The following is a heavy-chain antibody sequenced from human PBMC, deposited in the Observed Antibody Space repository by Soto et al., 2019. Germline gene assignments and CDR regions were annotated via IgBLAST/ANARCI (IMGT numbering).Heavy chain of an antibody. V-gene: IGHV2-26*01. Sequence: QVTLKESGPVLVKPTETLTLTCTVSGFSLSNARMGVSWIRQPPGKALEWLAHIFSNDEKSYSTSLKSRLTISKDTSKSKVVLNMNNMDPVDTATYYCARNVLLWFGESGWFDPWGQGTLVTVSS. CDR2: IFSNDEK. J-gene: IGHJ5*02. D-gene: IGHD3-10*01. CDR3: ARNVLLWFGESGWFDP. CDR1: GFSLSNARMG.